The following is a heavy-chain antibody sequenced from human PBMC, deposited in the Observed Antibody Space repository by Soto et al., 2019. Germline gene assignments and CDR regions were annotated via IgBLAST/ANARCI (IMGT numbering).Heavy chain of an antibody. Sequence: GASVKVSCKASGYTFTSYYMHWVRQAPGQGLEWMGIINPSGGSTSYAQKFQGRVTMTRDTSTSTVCMELSSLRSEDTAVYYCARDAGRVLRYFDWLPANWFDPWGQGTLVTVSS. J-gene: IGHJ5*02. CDR2: INPSGGST. D-gene: IGHD3-9*01. CDR3: ARDAGRVLRYFDWLPANWFDP. V-gene: IGHV1-46*03. CDR1: GYTFTSYY.